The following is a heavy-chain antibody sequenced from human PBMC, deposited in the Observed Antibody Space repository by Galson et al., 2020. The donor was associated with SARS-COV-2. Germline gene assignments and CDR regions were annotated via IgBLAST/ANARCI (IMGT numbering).Heavy chain of an antibody. V-gene: IGHV3-11*04. D-gene: IGHD3-3*01. J-gene: IGHJ4*02. CDR1: AFTFSHYY. CDR3: ASVSRFLEWLSNPFDY. Sequence: KSGGSLRLSRAASAFTFSHYYMSWIRQAPGKGLEWVSYHSSSGSTIYYADSVKGRFTISRDNAKNSLYLQMNSLRAEDTAVYYCASVSRFLEWLSNPFDYWGQGTLVTVSS. CDR2: HSSSGSTI.